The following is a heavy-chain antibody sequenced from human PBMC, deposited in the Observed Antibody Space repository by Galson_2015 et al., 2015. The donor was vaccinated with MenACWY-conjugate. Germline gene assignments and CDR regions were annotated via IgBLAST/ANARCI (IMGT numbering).Heavy chain of an antibody. CDR3: AKSIPSWYFDL. J-gene: IGHJ2*01. V-gene: IGHV3-7*03. CDR2: IEQDGREK. Sequence: VRHARGKGLEWVGSIEQDGREKNYGDSVKGRVTISRDNSKNTMYLQMNSLRIEDTAVYYCAKSIPSWYFDLWGRGTLVTVSS. D-gene: IGHD2-21*01.